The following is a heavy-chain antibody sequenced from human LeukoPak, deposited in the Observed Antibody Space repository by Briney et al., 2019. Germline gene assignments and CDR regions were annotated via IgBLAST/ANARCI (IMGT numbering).Heavy chain of an antibody. CDR3: AKDPVSTCSGGSCYSYKDY. CDR1: GFTFSSYA. Sequence: GGSLRLSCAASGFTFSSYAMSWVRQAPGKGLEWVSAISGSGGSTYYADSVKGRFTISRDNSKNTPYLQMNSLRAEDTAVYYCAKDPVSTCSGGSCYSYKDYWGQGTLVTVSS. J-gene: IGHJ4*02. V-gene: IGHV3-23*01. CDR2: ISGSGGST. D-gene: IGHD2-15*01.